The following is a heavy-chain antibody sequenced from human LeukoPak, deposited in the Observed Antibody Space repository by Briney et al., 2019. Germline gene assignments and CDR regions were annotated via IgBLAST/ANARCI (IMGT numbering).Heavy chain of an antibody. V-gene: IGHV4-34*01. Sequence: SETLSLTCAVYGGSFSGYYWSWIRQPPGKWLELMGEINHSGSTNYNPSLKSRVTISVDTSKDQFSLKLSSVTAADTAVYYCARGTMTTVTYYFDYWGQGTLVTVSS. CDR3: ARGTMTTVTYYFDY. CDR1: GGSFSGYY. J-gene: IGHJ4*02. D-gene: IGHD4-17*01. CDR2: INHSGST.